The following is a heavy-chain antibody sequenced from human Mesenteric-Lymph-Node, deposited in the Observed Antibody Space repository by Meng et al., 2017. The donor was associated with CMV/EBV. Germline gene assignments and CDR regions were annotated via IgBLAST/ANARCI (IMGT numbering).Heavy chain of an antibody. V-gene: IGHV4-59*01. CDR1: GGSISGYY. Sequence: SETLSLTCSVSGGSISGYYWGWIRQPPGRGLGWIGNIYYSGSTNYNPSLKSRVTISLDTSKNQFSLKLTSVTAADTAVYYCVRGGELAARRYYYYYYGMDVWGQGTTVTVSS. CDR3: VRGGELAARRYYYYYYGMDV. CDR2: IYYSGST. D-gene: IGHD6-6*01. J-gene: IGHJ6*02.